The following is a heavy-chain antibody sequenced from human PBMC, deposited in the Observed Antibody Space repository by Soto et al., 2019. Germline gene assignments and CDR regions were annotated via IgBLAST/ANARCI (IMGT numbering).Heavy chain of an antibody. CDR1: GGSISSGGYY. V-gene: IGHV4-31*03. CDR3: ARDLTYYDFWSGETNADAFDI. CDR2: IYYGGST. Sequence: QVQLQESGPGLVKPSQTLSLTCTVSGGSISSGGYYWSWIRQHPGKGLEWIGYIYYGGSTYYNPSLKTRVTISVATSKTQFSLKLSSVTAADTAVYYCARDLTYYDFWSGETNADAFDIWGQGTMVTVSS. J-gene: IGHJ3*02. D-gene: IGHD3-3*01.